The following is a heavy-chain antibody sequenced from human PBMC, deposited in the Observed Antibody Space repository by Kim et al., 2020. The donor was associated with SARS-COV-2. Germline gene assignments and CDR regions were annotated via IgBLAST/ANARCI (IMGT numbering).Heavy chain of an antibody. CDR3: ARWNFDYGDSHFDY. Sequence: AQEVQGGVTMTRNTSISTAYLGLSSLRSEDTAVYYCARWNFDYGDSHFDYWGQGTLVTVSS. D-gene: IGHD4-17*01. V-gene: IGHV1-8*01. J-gene: IGHJ4*02.